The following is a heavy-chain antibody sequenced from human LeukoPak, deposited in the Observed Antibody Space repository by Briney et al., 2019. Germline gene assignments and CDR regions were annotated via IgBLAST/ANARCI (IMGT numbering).Heavy chain of an antibody. CDR2: IYPGDSDT. D-gene: IGHD6-13*01. CDR1: GYRVSTNW. V-gene: IGHV5-51*01. Sequence: GESLKLSCKTSGYRVSTNWIGWVRQMPGKGLEWMGFIYPGDSDTRYSPSFQGQVTISADKSINTAYLQWSSLKASDTAMYYCARPGYSGSLEYWGQGTLVTVSS. J-gene: IGHJ4*02. CDR3: ARPGYSGSLEY.